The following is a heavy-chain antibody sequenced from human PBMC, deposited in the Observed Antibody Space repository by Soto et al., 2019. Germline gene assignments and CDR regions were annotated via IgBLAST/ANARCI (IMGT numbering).Heavy chain of an antibody. Sequence: PGGSLRLSCEASGFTFRSYFMNWARQAPGKGLQWVAHIGSTGGTIYYADSVKGRFAVSRDNAKNSLYLQLNSLRVDDTAIYYCARDGGEYYLDVWGQGTAVTVSS. CDR1: GFTFRSYF. D-gene: IGHD4-17*01. V-gene: IGHV3-11*01. CDR3: ARDGGEYYLDV. CDR2: IGSTGGTI. J-gene: IGHJ4*02.